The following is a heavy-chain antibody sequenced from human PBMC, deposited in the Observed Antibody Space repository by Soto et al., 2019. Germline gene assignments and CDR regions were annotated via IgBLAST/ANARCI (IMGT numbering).Heavy chain of an antibody. CDR3: ERDTAMNYDSSGYPGGDYYYGMDV. CDR2: IYYSGST. CDR1: GGSISSGGYY. D-gene: IGHD3-22*01. V-gene: IGHV4-31*03. Sequence: SETLSLTCTVSGGSISSGGYYWSWIRQHPGKGLEWIGYIYYSGSTYYNPSLKSRVTISVDTSKNQFSLKLSSVTAADTAVYYCERDTAMNYDSSGYPGGDYYYGMDVWGQGTTVTVSS. J-gene: IGHJ6*02.